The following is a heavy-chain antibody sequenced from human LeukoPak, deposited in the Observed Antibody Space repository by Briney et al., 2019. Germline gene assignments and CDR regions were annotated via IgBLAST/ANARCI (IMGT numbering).Heavy chain of an antibody. CDR1: GYSFTSYW. V-gene: IGHV5-51*01. CDR3: AILWPGRDGYPNGGY. Sequence: GESLQISCKGSGYSFTSYWIGWVRQMPGKGLEWMGIIYPGDSDTRYSPSFQGQVTISADKSISTAYLQWSSLKASDTAMYYCAILWPGRDGYPNGGYWGQGTLVTVSS. J-gene: IGHJ4*02. CDR2: IYPGDSDT. D-gene: IGHD5-24*01.